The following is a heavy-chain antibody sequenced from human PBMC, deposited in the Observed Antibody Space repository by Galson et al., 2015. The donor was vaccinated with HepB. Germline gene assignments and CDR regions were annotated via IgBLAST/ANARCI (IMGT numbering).Heavy chain of an antibody. V-gene: IGHV4-31*03. CDR2: IYYSGST. D-gene: IGHD1-20*01. J-gene: IGHJ6*03. Sequence: LSLTCTVSGGSIRSGGYYWSWIRQHPGKGLEWIGYIYYSGSTYYNPSLKSRVTISVDTSKNQFSLKLSSVTAADTAVYYCARARPEGYNWNYDYYYYMDVWGKGTTVTVSS. CDR3: ARARPEGYNWNYDYYYYMDV. CDR1: GGSIRSGGYY.